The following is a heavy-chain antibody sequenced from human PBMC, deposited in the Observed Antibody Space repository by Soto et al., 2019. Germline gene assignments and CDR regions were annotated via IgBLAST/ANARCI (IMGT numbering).Heavy chain of an antibody. CDR1: GFTFTRYS. CDR3: ARESEDLTSNFDY. V-gene: IGHV3-21*06. CDR2: ISSTTNYI. J-gene: IGHJ4*02. Sequence: GGSLRLSCAASGFTFTRYSMNRVRQAPGKGLEWVSSISSTTNYIYCGDSMKGRFTISRDNAKNSLYLEMNSLRAEDTAVYYCARESEDLTSNFDYWGQGTLVTVSS.